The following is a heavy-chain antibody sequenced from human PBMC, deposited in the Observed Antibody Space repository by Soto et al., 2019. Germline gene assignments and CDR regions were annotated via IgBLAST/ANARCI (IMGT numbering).Heavy chain of an antibody. CDR1: GFSMKTGYY. Sequence: PSETLSLTCDVSGFSMKTGYYWGWIRQPPGKGLEWIGAIYHSGTTYVNPSLKSRVTMSVDTSKNQFSLRLTSVAAADTAVYYCARGMNPQDYWGQGTLVTVYS. CDR2: IYHSGTT. V-gene: IGHV4-38-2*01. J-gene: IGHJ4*02. CDR3: ARGMNPQDY.